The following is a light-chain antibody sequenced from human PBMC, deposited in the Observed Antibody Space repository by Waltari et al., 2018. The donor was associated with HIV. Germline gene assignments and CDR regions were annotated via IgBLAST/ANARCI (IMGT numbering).Light chain of an antibody. CDR3: QQYGMAPWT. Sequence: EIGLTQSPATLSLSPGERATLSCRASQSVDRNCLAWYQQKPGQAPRLLMYGASTRVTGIPDRFSGSGSGTDFTLTIIRLEPEDFAVYYCQQYGMAPWTFGQGTKVEIK. J-gene: IGKJ1*01. CDR1: QSVDRNC. V-gene: IGKV3-20*01. CDR2: GAS.